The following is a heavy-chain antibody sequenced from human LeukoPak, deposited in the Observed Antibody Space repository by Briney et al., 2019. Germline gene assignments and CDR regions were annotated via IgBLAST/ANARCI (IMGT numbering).Heavy chain of an antibody. CDR3: AKDGREQWPVGWFDP. D-gene: IGHD6-19*01. J-gene: IGHJ5*02. CDR1: GFTFSSYA. Sequence: GGSLRLSCAASGFTFSSYAMSWVRQAPGKGLEWVSAISGSGGSTYYADSVKGRFTISRDNSKNTLYLQMNSLRAEDTAVYYCAKDGREQWPVGWFDPWGQGTLVTVPS. V-gene: IGHV3-23*01. CDR2: ISGSGGST.